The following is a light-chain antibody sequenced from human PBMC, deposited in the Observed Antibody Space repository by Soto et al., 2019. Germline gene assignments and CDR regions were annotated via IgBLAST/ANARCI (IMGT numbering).Light chain of an antibody. V-gene: IGLV2-8*01. CDR3: SSYAGSNNFV. J-gene: IGLJ1*01. CDR1: PNDVGGYNY. Sequence: QSVLTHPPPPSRSPGQSGTLSCPGTPNDVGGYNYVSWYQQHPGKAPKLMIYEVSKRPSGVPDRFSGSKSGNTASPTVSGLQAEDEADYYCSSYAGSNNFVFGTGTKVTVL. CDR2: EVS.